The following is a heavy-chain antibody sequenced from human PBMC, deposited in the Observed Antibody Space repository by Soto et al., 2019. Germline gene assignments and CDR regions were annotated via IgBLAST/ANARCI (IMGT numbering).Heavy chain of an antibody. CDR1: GDTLTKYG. CDR3: ARDHEKYCSGARSSAGGGMDV. V-gene: IGHV1-18*01. D-gene: IGHD2-15*01. Sequence: QVLLVQSGAEVKQPGASVKVSCKASGDTLTKYGISWVRQAPGQGLEWMGWIGYNGDTNYAQKFQGRVTMTTDTSTTTVFLELRSLRSEHTAAYYYARDHEKYCSGARSSAGGGMDVWGQGTTVTVSS. J-gene: IGHJ6*02. CDR2: IGYNGDT.